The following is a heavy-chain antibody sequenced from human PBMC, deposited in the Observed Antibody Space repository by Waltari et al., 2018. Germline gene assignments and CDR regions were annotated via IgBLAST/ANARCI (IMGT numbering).Heavy chain of an antibody. J-gene: IGHJ4*02. CDR1: GFTVSSNS. D-gene: IGHD6-19*01. CDR2: IYSGGST. Sequence: EVQLVESGGGLVQPGGSLRLSCAASGFTVSSNSMSWVRQAPGKGLEWVSVIYSGGSTYYADSVKGRFTISRDNSKNTLYLQMNSLRAEDTAVYYCARGGGSGWYPIGYWGQGTLVTVSS. CDR3: ARGGGSGWYPIGY. V-gene: IGHV3-66*02.